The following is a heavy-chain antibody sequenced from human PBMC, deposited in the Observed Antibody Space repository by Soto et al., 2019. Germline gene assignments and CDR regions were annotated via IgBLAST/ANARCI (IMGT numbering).Heavy chain of an antibody. CDR3: ARLGAYYQALDS. J-gene: IGHJ4*02. CDR2: VYYAGTT. V-gene: IGHV4-61*08. D-gene: IGHD3-22*01. CDR1: GGSVSSGDYY. Sequence: SETLSLTCTVSGGSVSSGDYYWSWIRQPPGKGLEWIGYVYYAGTTTYNPSLKSRASISIDTSKNEVSLKLSSVTAADTAVYYCARLGAYYQALDSWGQGTLVTVS.